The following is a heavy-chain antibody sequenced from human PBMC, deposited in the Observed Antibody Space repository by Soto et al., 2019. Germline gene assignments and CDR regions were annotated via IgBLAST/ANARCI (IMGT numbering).Heavy chain of an antibody. D-gene: IGHD6-13*01. V-gene: IGHV4-59*01. CDR3: ARDYASGIAASWFDP. Sequence: QVQLQESGPGLVKPSETLSLTCTVSGGSISSYYWSWIRQPPGKGLEWIGYIYYSGSTNYNPSLKSRVTISVDTSKNPFSLKLSSVTAADTAVYYCARDYASGIAASWFDPWGQGTLVTVSS. CDR1: GGSISSYY. J-gene: IGHJ5*02. CDR2: IYYSGST.